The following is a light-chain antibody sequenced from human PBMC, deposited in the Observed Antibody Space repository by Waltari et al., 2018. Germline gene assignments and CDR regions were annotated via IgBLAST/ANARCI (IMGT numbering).Light chain of an antibody. CDR3: ATWDDSLNGRV. Sequence: QSVLTQPPSASGTPGQRVTISCSGSSSNLGSNTVNWYQQLSGTAPKLPIYSNNQRPSGVPDRFSGSKSGTSASLAISGLQSEDEADYYCATWDDSLNGRVFGGGTKLTVL. J-gene: IGLJ3*02. CDR1: SSNLGSNT. V-gene: IGLV1-44*01. CDR2: SNN.